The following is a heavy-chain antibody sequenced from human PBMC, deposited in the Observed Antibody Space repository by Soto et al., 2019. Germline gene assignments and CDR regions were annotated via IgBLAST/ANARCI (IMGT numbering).Heavy chain of an antibody. Sequence: ASLKISCKGSGYSFTTYWLSWVRQMPGKGLAWMGTIDPSDSYTTYSPSFQGHVSISADKSITTAYLQWSSLKASDTAMYYCARHSALCSGGRCNTDSYGMDVWDQGTTVTVSS. CDR1: GYSFTTYW. CDR2: IDPSDSYT. D-gene: IGHD2-15*01. CDR3: ARHSALCSGGRCNTDSYGMDV. J-gene: IGHJ6*02. V-gene: IGHV5-10-1*01.